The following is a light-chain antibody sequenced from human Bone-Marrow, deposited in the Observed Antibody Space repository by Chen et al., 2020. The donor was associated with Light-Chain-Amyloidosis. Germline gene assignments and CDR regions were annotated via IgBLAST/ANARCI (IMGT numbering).Light chain of an antibody. CDR1: QTISSNY. V-gene: IGKV3-20*01. Sequence: EIVLTQSPGTLSLSPGEGANLSCRASQTISSNYLTWYQQKFGQAPRLLIYGSYSIDTGIPDSFTGSGSGTDFTLTINRLAPEDFAMNYCQQYGTSPLTFGGGTKVEIK. CDR3: QQYGTSPLT. CDR2: GSY. J-gene: IGKJ4*01.